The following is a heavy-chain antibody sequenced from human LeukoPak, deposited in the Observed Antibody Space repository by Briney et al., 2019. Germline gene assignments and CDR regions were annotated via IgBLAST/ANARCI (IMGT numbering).Heavy chain of an antibody. CDR2: MNPNSGNT. CDR1: GYTLTSYG. CDR3: ARGKPSRWLQLHRVFDY. D-gene: IGHD5-24*01. Sequence: GASVKVSCKAPGYTLTSYGISWVRQATGQGLEWMGWMNPNSGNTGYAQKFQGRVTITRNTSISTAYMELSSLRSEDTAVYYCARGKPSRWLQLHRVFDYWGQGTLVTVSS. J-gene: IGHJ4*02. V-gene: IGHV1-8*03.